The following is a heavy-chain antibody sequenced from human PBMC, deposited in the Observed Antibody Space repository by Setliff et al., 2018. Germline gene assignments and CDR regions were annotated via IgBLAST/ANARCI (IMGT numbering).Heavy chain of an antibody. CDR2: IRNKASGSTT. D-gene: IGHD2-2*01. CDR3: TRTPCSSSRCLSQLDY. J-gene: IGHJ4*02. CDR1: GFTFSDHY. V-gene: IGHV3-72*01. Sequence: GGSLRLSCEASGFTFSDHYMDWLRQAPGKGLEWVGRIRNKASGSTTEYAASVKGRFTISRDDSKNSRDLQMSSLKTEDTAVDYCTRTPCSSSRCLSQLDYWSQGALVTVSS.